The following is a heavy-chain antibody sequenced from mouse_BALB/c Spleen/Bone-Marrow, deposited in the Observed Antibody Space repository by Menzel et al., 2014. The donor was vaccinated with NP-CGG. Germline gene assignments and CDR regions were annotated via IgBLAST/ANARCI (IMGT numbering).Heavy chain of an antibody. D-gene: IGHD2-13*01. CDR3: ARDRGGDFFDD. CDR2: LRNKANGYTT. Sequence: EVQLVESGGGLVQPGGSLRLSCATSGFTFTDYYMNWVRQPPRKVLQWLDFLRNKANGYTTEYSTSVKGRFTITRDNSQSILYLQNDTLRGEDSATYYCARDRGGDFFDDWGQGTTLTVSA. CDR1: GFTFTDYY. V-gene: IGHV7-3*02. J-gene: IGHJ2*01.